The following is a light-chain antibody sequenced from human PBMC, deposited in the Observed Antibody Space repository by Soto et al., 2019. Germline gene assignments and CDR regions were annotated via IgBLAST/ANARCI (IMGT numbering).Light chain of an antibody. CDR1: QSVRSN. V-gene: IGKV3-11*01. J-gene: IGKJ1*01. CDR3: QQRDNWPWT. CDR2: EAS. Sequence: ETVLTQSLATLSLSPGEIATLSCGASQSVRSNLAWYQHKPGQAPRLLIYEASNRATGIPGRFSGSGSGTDFTLTISNLEPEDFAVYYCQQRDNWPWTFGQGAKVEIK.